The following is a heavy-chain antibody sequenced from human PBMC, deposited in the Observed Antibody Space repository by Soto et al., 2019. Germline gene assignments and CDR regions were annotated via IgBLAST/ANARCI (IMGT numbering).Heavy chain of an antibody. Sequence: ITLKESGPTLVKPTQTLTLTCTFSGFSLNTRGVGVGWIRQPPGKALEWLALISWDGEKRYSPSLKSRLTLTKDSPKTSGGLTMPNTDPVDTATYYCALRRGNLLSGHYYVYYWCQGTLVTVPS. V-gene: IGHV2-5*02. CDR1: GFSLNTRGVG. D-gene: IGHD3-9*01. J-gene: IGHJ4*02. CDR2: ISWDGEK. CDR3: ALRRGNLLSGHYYVYY.